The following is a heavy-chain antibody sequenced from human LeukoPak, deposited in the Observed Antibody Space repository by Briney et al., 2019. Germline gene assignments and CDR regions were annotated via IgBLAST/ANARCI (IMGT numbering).Heavy chain of an antibody. CDR1: GGSISSGSYY. J-gene: IGHJ4*02. D-gene: IGHD6-19*01. V-gene: IGHV4-61*02. CDR2: IYTSGST. Sequence: SETLSLTCTVSGGSISSGSYYWSWIRQPAGKGLEWIGRIYTSGSTNYNPSLKSRVTISVDTSKNQFSLKLSSVTAADTAVYYCARLTGSGWKFFDYWGQGTLVTVSS. CDR3: ARLTGSGWKFFDY.